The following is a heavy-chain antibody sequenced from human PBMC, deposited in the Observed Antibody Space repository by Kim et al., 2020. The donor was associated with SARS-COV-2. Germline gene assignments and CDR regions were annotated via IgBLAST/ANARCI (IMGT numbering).Heavy chain of an antibody. CDR3: ATPAMEWLDVRPALEV. CDR1: GYTLTELS. D-gene: IGHD3-3*01. Sequence: ASVKVSCKVSGYTLTELSMHWVRQAPGKGLEWMGGFDPEDGETIYAQKFQGRVTMTEDTSTDTAYMELSSLRSEDTAVYYCATPAMEWLDVRPALEVWGQGTTVTVSS. V-gene: IGHV1-24*01. J-gene: IGHJ6*02. CDR2: FDPEDGET.